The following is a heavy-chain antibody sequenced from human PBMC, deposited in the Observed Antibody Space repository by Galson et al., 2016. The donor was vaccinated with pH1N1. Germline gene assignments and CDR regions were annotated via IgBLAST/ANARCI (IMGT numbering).Heavy chain of an antibody. CDR3: ARVKILTGYYHPYYVDY. CDR1: GASVSSGDHC. V-gene: IGHV4-30-4*08. J-gene: IGHJ4*02. Sequence: ETLSLTCTVSGASVSSGDHCWSWIRQPPGKGLEWIGYIYYSGTTYYNPSLQSRFIISVDTSRNQFSLKLNSVTAADTALYYCARVKILTGYYHPYYVDYWGQGTLVTVSS. D-gene: IGHD3-9*01. CDR2: IYYSGTT.